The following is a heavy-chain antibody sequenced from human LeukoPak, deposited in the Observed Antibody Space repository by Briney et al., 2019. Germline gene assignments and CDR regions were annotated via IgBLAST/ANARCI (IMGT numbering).Heavy chain of an antibody. CDR2: IYYSGST. D-gene: IGHD3-22*01. Sequence: SETLSLTCTVSGGSISSYYWSWIRQPPGRGLEWIGYIYYSGSTNYNPSLKSRVTISVDTSKNQFSLKLSSVTAADTAVYYCARRSYYDSRGYYGPNWFDPWGQGTLVTVSS. V-gene: IGHV4-59*08. CDR1: GGSISSYY. CDR3: ARRSYYDSRGYYGPNWFDP. J-gene: IGHJ5*02.